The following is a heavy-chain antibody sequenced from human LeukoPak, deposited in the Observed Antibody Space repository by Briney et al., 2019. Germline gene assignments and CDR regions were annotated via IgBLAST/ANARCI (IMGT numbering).Heavy chain of an antibody. CDR2: RNPNSGRT. D-gene: IGHD6-13*01. CDR1: GYTFTNYD. J-gene: IGHJ6*02. Sequence: PSVKPSCKASGYTFTNYDINWVRQATEQGLEWMGWRNPNSGRTGFAQKFQGRLTMTADTPISTAYMELSSLTSDDTAVYYCARGPVSTHGMDVWGQGTTVTVSS. CDR3: ARGPVSTHGMDV. V-gene: IGHV1-8*01.